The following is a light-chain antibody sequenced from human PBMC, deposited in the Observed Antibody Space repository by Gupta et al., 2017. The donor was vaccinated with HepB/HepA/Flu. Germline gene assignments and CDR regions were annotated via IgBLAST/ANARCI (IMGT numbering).Light chain of an antibody. CDR2: YDS. J-gene: IGLJ3*02. Sequence: SSVLTQPPSVSVAPGERARITSGGNNIGSKSVHWYQQKSGHAPVMVIHYDSDRPSGIPERFSASNSGNTATLTISRVEAGDEADYYCQVSDSSNDNRVFGGGTKLTVL. CDR3: QVSDSSNDNRV. V-gene: IGLV3-21*04. CDR1: NIGSKS.